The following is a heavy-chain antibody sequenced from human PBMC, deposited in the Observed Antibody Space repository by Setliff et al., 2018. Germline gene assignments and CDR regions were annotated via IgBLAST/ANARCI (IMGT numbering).Heavy chain of an antibody. D-gene: IGHD1-7*01. CDR1: GFTFSTYA. V-gene: IGHV3-23*03. Sequence: PGGSLRLSCAASGFTFSTYAMSWVRQAPGKGLEWVSTIYSGDRNTFYTDSVKGRFIIYRDSSKNTLYMQMSSLRAEDTAVYYCAKPRVELRWGFESWGQGTLVTVSS. CDR3: AKPRVELRWGFES. J-gene: IGHJ4*02. CDR2: IYSGDRNT.